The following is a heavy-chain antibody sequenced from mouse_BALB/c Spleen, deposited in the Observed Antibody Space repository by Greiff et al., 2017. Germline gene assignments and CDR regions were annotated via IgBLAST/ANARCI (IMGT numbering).Heavy chain of an antibody. CDR2: ISDGGSYT. J-gene: IGHJ3*01. D-gene: IGHD1-1*01. CDR3: ARGDGSSPAWFAY. CDR1: GFTFSDYY. Sequence: EVQGVESGGGLVKPGGSLKLSCAASGFTFSDYYMYWVRQTPEKRLEWVATISDGGSYTYYPDSVKGRFTISRDNAKNNLYLQMSSLKSEDTAMYYCARGDGSSPAWFAYWGQGTLVTVSA. V-gene: IGHV5-4*02.